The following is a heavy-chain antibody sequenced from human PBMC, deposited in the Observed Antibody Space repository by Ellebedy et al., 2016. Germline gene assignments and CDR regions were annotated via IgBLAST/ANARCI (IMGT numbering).Heavy chain of an antibody. CDR3: AKGLWFGELLG. Sequence: GGSLRLSCAASGFTFDDYAMHWVRQAPGEGLEWVSGISWNSGSIGYADSVKGRFTISRDNAKNSLYLQMNSLRAEDTALYYCAKGLWFGELLGWGQGTLVTVSS. CDR2: ISWNSGSI. J-gene: IGHJ4*02. V-gene: IGHV3-9*01. D-gene: IGHD3-10*01. CDR1: GFTFDDYA.